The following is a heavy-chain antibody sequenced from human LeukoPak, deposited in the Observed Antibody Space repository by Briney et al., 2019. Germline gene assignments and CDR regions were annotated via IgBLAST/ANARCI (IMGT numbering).Heavy chain of an antibody. CDR3: ARDYGDYDQVNWFDP. J-gene: IGHJ5*02. Sequence: GGSLRLSCAASGFTFSSYWMSWVRQAPGKGLEWVANIKQDGSEKYYVDSVKGRFTISRDNAKNSLYLQMNSLRAEDTAVYYCARDYGDYDQVNWFDPWGQGTLVTVSS. CDR2: IKQDGSEK. V-gene: IGHV3-7*01. D-gene: IGHD4-17*01. CDR1: GFTFSSYW.